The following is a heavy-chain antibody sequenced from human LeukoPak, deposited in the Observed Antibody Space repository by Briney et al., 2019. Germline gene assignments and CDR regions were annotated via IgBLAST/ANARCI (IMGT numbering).Heavy chain of an antibody. D-gene: IGHD3-10*01. CDR2: ISYDGSNK. Sequence: GRSLRLSCAASGFTFSSYGMHWVRQAPGKGLEWVAVISYDGSNKYYADSVKGRSTISRDNSKNTLYLQMNSLRAEDTAVYYCAKVLYYYGSGSYYNVPDYWGQGTLVTVSS. V-gene: IGHV3-30*18. J-gene: IGHJ4*02. CDR3: AKVLYYYGSGSYYNVPDY. CDR1: GFTFSSYG.